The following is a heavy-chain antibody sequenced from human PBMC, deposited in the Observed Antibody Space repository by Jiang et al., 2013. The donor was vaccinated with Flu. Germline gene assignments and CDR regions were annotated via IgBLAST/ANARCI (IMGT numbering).Heavy chain of an antibody. Sequence: RLSCAASGVSVSTNYMTWVPPGSREGAGVGLSIYSGGSTYYADSVKGRFTISRHNSKNTLYLQMNNLRPEDTAVYYCARETGSSRSEYAFDIWGQGTMVTVSS. D-gene: IGHD2-15*01. V-gene: IGHV3-53*04. CDR1: GVSVSTNY. J-gene: IGHJ3*02. CDR3: ARETGSSRSEYAFDI. CDR2: IYSGGST.